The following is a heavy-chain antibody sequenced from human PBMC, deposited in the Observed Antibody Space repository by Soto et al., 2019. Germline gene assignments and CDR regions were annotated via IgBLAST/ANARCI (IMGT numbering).Heavy chain of an antibody. V-gene: IGHV3-30-3*01. Sequence: QVQLVESGGGVVQPGRSLRLSCAASGFTVSSYAMHWVRQAPGKGLEWVAVISYDGSNKYYADPVKGRFTISRDNSKNTLYLQMNSLRAEDTAVYYCARDREGGWLVISHDFDYWGQGTLVTVSS. CDR3: ARDREGGWLVISHDFDY. CDR1: GFTVSSYA. D-gene: IGHD6-19*01. CDR2: ISYDGSNK. J-gene: IGHJ4*02.